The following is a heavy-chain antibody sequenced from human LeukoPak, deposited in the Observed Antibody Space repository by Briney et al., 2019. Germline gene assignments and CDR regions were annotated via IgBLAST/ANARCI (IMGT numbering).Heavy chain of an antibody. V-gene: IGHV1-18*01. Sequence: GASVKVSCKASGYTFTSYGISWVRQAPGQGLEWMGWISAYNGNTNYAQKLQGRVTMTTDTSTSTAYMELMSLRSGDTAVYYCARDSAGYCSGGSCYQYYYGMDVWGQGTTVTVSS. CDR3: ARDSAGYCSGGSCYQYYYGMDV. CDR2: ISAYNGNT. D-gene: IGHD2-15*01. CDR1: GYTFTSYG. J-gene: IGHJ6*02.